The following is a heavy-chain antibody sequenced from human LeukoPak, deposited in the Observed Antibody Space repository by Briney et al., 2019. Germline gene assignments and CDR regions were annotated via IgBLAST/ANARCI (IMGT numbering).Heavy chain of an antibody. V-gene: IGHV3-23*01. CDR3: ARRGDYFDY. J-gene: IGHJ4*02. CDR1: GFTFSSYG. Sequence: HAGGSLRLSCAASGFTFSSYGMSWVRQAPGKGLEWVSAISGSGGSTYYADSVKGRFTISRDNAKNSLYLQMDSLRAEDTAVYYCARRGDYFDYWGQGTLVTVSS. CDR2: ISGSGGST.